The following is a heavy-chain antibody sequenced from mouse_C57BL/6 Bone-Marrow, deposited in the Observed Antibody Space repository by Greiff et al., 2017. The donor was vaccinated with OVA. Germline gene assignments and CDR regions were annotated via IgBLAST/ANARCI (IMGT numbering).Heavy chain of an antibody. J-gene: IGHJ2*01. D-gene: IGHD2-5*01. CDR3: ARDGPYYSNPYYFDY. Sequence: EVKLQESGGGLVKPGGSLKLSCAASGFTFSSYAMSWVRQTPEKRLEWVATISDGGSYTYYPDNVKGRFTISRDNAKNNLYLQMSHLKSEDTAMYYCARDGPYYSNPYYFDYWGQGTTLTVSS. CDR1: GFTFSSYA. V-gene: IGHV5-4*01. CDR2: ISDGGSYT.